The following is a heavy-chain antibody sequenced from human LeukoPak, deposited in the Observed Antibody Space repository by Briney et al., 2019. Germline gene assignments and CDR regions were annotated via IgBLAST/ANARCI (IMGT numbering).Heavy chain of an antibody. V-gene: IGHV1-18*01. CDR2: ISAYNGNT. D-gene: IGHD3-3*01. CDR3: ARGRITIFGVVTIPLDY. CDR1: GYTFTSYG. Sequence: ASVKVSCKASGYTFTSYGISWVRQAPGQGLEWMGWISAYNGNTNYAQKLQGRVTMTTDTSTSTAYMELRSLRSDDTAVYYCARGRITIFGVVTIPLDYWGQGTLVTVSS. J-gene: IGHJ4*02.